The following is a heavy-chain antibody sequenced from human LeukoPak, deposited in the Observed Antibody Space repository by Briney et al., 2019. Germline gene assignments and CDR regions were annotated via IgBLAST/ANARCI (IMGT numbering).Heavy chain of an antibody. CDR3: ARDVSGWFALDY. D-gene: IGHD6-19*01. CDR1: GFTVSSNY. CDR2: IYSGGST. Sequence: PGGSLRLSCAASGFTVSSNYMSWVRQAPGKGLEWVSVIYSGGSTYYADSVKGRFTISRDNSKNTLHLQMNSLRAEDTAVYYCARDVSGWFALDYWGQGTLVTVSS. V-gene: IGHV3-53*01. J-gene: IGHJ4*02.